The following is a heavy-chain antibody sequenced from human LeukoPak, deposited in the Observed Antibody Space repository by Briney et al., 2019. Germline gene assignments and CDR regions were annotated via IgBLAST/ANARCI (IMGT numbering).Heavy chain of an antibody. Sequence: GGSLRLSCAASGFTFSSYSMNWVRQAPGKGLEWVSYISSSGSTIYYADSVKGRFTISRDNAKNSLYLQMNSLRAEDTAVYYCVASYSSGWYRASAFDIWGQGTMVTVSS. V-gene: IGHV3-48*04. J-gene: IGHJ3*02. CDR1: GFTFSSYS. D-gene: IGHD6-19*01. CDR3: VASYSSGWYRASAFDI. CDR2: ISSSGSTI.